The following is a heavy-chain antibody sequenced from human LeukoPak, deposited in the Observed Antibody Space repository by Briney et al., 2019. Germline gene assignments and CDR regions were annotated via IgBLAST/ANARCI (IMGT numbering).Heavy chain of an antibody. D-gene: IGHD1-26*01. J-gene: IGHJ4*02. Sequence: GGSLRLSCAASGFTFSDYYMSWIRQAPGKGLEWVSYISSSSYTNYADSVKGRFTISRDNAKNSLYLQMNSLGAEDAAVYYCARDSGSYSFDYWGQGTLVTVSS. CDR2: ISSSSYT. CDR3: ARDSGSYSFDY. V-gene: IGHV3-11*06. CDR1: GFTFSDYY.